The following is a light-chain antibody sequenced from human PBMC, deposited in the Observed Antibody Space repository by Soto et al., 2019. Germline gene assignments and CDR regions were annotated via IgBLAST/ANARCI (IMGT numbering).Light chain of an antibody. V-gene: IGLV3-25*02. CDR3: QSADSSGTFV. Sequence: SYALTQPPSLSVSPVQTARITCSGDAFPDQFAYWYQQKPGQAPVLVIYKDNQRPSAIPERFSGSSSRTTVTLTISGVQAEDEADYYCQSADSSGTFVFGTGTKVTVL. CDR2: KDN. J-gene: IGLJ1*01. CDR1: AFPDQF.